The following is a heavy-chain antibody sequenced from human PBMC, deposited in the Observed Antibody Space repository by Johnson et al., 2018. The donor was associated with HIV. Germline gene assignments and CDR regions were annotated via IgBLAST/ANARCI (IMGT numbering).Heavy chain of an antibody. V-gene: IGHV3-30*18. CDR3: AKGEAQEGWIQLQSYAFDF. CDR2: ISYDGNNE. J-gene: IGHJ3*01. D-gene: IGHD5-18*01. CDR1: GFTFSTYA. Sequence: QVQLVESGGGVVQPGRSLRLSCVASGFTFSTYAMHWVRQAPGKGLEWVAVISYDGNNEYYAHSVKGRFTISRDNSKSTLFLQMNSLRPEDSALYYCAKGEAQEGWIQLQSYAFDFWGRGTMVTVSS.